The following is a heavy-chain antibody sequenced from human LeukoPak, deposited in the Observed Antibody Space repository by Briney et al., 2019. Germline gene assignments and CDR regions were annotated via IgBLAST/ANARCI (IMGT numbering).Heavy chain of an antibody. CDR2: LNPNSGGA. J-gene: IGHJ4*02. V-gene: IGHV1-2*02. CDR1: GYTFTGYY. D-gene: IGHD3-22*01. Sequence: ASVKVSCKASGYTFTGYYMHWVRQAPGQGLEWLGWLNPNSGGANYAQKLQGRVTMTRDTSISTAYMELSRLRSDDTAVYYCARDPTAYYDSSGYYPGYWGQGTLVTVSS. CDR3: ARDPTAYYDSSGYYPGY.